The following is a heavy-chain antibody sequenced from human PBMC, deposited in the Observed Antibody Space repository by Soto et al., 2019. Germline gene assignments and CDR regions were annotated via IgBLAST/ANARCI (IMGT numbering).Heavy chain of an antibody. V-gene: IGHV1-69*01. Sequence: QVQLVQSGAEVKKPGSSVKVSCKASGGPFSSHGFSWVRQAPGQGLEWMGGSIPIIDTTNYARKFQGRVTITADASTGTAYKERTSLTSDDTAAYDGARDMPDDGFEIWGQGTRVTVSS. CDR1: GGPFSSHG. CDR2: SIPIIDTT. J-gene: IGHJ3*02. CDR3: ARDMPDDGFEI. D-gene: IGHD2-2*01.